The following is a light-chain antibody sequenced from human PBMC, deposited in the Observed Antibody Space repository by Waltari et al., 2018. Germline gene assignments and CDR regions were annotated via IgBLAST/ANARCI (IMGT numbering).Light chain of an antibody. J-gene: IGKJ1*01. CDR1: QSLVHSDGKTY. CDR2: KVF. CDR3: MQATQWPLT. Sequence: DVVMTQSPLSLPVTLGQPATISCRSSQSLVHSDGKTYLNWFQQRPGQSPRRLIYKVFNRDSGVPDRFSGSGSGTDVTLTISRVEAEDVGTYYCMQATQWPLTFGQGTKVEIK. V-gene: IGKV2-30*02.